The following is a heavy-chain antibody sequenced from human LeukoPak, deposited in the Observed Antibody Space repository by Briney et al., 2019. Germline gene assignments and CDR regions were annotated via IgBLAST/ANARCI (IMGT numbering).Heavy chain of an antibody. Sequence: GSLRLSCAASGFTFSSYSMNWVRQAPGKGLEWVSYISSSSSTIYYADSVKGRFTISRDNSKNTLYLQMNSLRAEDTAVYYCARRADYYDSSGYYYFDYWGQGTLVTVSS. CDR2: ISSSSSTI. J-gene: IGHJ4*02. CDR3: ARRADYYDSSGYYYFDY. D-gene: IGHD3-22*01. V-gene: IGHV3-48*01. CDR1: GFTFSSYS.